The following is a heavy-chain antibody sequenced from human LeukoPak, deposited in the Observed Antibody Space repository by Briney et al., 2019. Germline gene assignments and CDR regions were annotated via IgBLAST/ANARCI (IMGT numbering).Heavy chain of an antibody. CDR2: FDPEDGET. CDR1: GYTLTELS. CDR3: ATGHPACGGDCYSFDY. D-gene: IGHD2-21*02. Sequence: ASVKVSCKVSGYTLTELSMHWVRQAPGKGPEWMGGFDPEDGETIYAQKFQGRVTMTEDTSTDTAYMELSSLRSEDTAVYYCATGHPACGGDCYSFDYWGQGTLVTVSS. J-gene: IGHJ4*02. V-gene: IGHV1-24*01.